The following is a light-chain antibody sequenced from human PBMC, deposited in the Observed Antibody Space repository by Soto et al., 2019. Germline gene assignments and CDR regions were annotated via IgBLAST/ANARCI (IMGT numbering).Light chain of an antibody. CDR3: QQRSNWPLIT. CDR1: HSVRSN. Sequence: EVVMTQSPATLAVSPGERVTLSCRASHSVRSNLAWYQQVPGQVPRLLIYDTSTRATGIPARFSGSGSGTDFTLTISSLEPEDFAVFYCQQRSNWPLITFGQGTRLEIK. V-gene: IGKV3-11*01. CDR2: DTS. J-gene: IGKJ5*01.